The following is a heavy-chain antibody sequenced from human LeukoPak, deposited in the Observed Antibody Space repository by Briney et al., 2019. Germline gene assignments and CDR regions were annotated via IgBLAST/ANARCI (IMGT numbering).Heavy chain of an antibody. CDR2: IIPIFGTA. D-gene: IGHD3-22*01. CDR3: ARGGSGYLGAFDI. Sequence: GSSVKVSCKASGGTFSSYAISWVRQAPGQGLEWMGGIIPIFGTANYAQKFQGRVTITADESTSTAYMELGSLRSEDTAVYYCARGGSGYLGAFDIWGQGTMVTVSS. CDR1: GGTFSSYA. V-gene: IGHV1-69*01. J-gene: IGHJ3*02.